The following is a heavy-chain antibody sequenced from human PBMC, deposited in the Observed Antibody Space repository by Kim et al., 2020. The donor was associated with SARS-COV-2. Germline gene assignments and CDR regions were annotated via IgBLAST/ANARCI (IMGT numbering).Heavy chain of an antibody. J-gene: IGHJ5*02. CDR2: IIPIFGTA. Sequence: SVKVSCKASGGTFSSYAISWVRQAPGQGLEWMGGIIPIFGTANYAQKFQGRVTITADESTSTAYMELSSLRSEDTAVYYCSVVVTLGNWFDPWGQGTLVTVSS. CDR3: SVVVTLGNWFDP. V-gene: IGHV1-69*13. D-gene: IGHD2-21*02. CDR1: GGTFSSYA.